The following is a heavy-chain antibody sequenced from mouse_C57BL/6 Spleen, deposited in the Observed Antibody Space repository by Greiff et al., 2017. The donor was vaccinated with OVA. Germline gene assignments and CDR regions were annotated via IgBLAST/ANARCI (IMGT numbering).Heavy chain of an antibody. CDR1: GFTFSSYA. CDR2: ISDGGSYT. CDR3: ARAVYGYGYHAMDY. J-gene: IGHJ4*01. Sequence: DVMLVESGGGLVKPGGSLKLSCAASGFTFSSYAMSWVRQTPEKRLEWVATISDGGSYTYYPDNVKGRFTISRDNAKNNLYLQMSHLKSEDTAMYYCARAVYGYGYHAMDYWGQGTSVTVSS. V-gene: IGHV5-4*03. D-gene: IGHD2-10*02.